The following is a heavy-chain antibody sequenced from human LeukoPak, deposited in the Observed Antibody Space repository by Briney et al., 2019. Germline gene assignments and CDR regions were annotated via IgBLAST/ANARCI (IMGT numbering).Heavy chain of an antibody. V-gene: IGHV4-34*01. CDR2: INHSGST. Sequence: SETLSLTCAVYGGSFSGYYWSWIRQPPGKGLEWIGEINHSGSTNYNPSLKSRVTISVDTSKNQFSLKLSSVTAADTAVYYCAPPGSSGYYDLDYWGQGTLVTVSS. J-gene: IGHJ4*02. CDR1: GGSFSGYY. D-gene: IGHD3-22*01. CDR3: APPGSSGYYDLDY.